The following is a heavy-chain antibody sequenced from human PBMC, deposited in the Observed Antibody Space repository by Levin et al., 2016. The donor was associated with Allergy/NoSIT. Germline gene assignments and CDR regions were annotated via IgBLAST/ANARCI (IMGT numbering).Heavy chain of an antibody. J-gene: IGHJ4*02. V-gene: IGHV3-23*01. D-gene: IGHD2-21*02. CDR3: TKDMTSTY. Sequence: GGSLRLSCAASGFTFSDAAMNWVRQAPGQGLEWVSLISASGANAYYADSVKGRFTISRDNSKNTLYLQMHSLRADDAAVYYCTKDMTSTYWGQGTLVTVSS. CDR2: ISASGANA. CDR1: GFTFSDAA.